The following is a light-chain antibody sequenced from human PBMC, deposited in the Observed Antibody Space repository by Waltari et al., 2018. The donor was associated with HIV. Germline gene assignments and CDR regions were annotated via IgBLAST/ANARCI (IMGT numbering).Light chain of an antibody. Sequence: QLTQSPSFLSASVGDRVRITCRATQGVGSYLAWYQKKPGKAPKLLIYAVSVLQSGVPSRFSGSGSGTEFTLTISGLQPEDLATYFCQQLKTYPVTFGGGTKV. V-gene: IGKV1-9*01. J-gene: IGKJ4*01. CDR2: AVS. CDR1: QGVGSY. CDR3: QQLKTYPVT.